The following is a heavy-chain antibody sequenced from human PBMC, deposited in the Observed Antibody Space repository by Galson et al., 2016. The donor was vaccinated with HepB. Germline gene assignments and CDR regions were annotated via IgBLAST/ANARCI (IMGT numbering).Heavy chain of an antibody. CDR1: GESLTSTYYY. D-gene: IGHD1-26*01. Sequence: ETLSLTCTVSGESLTSTYYYWMWIRQPPGEGLEWVASIYYHGKTNFSPSLKSRVTISADTSKNQFSLKMTSVTAADTAVYYCARRHTYIGVRPAWGQGILATVSS. V-gene: IGHV4-39*01. CDR3: ARRHTYIGVRPA. J-gene: IGHJ5*02. CDR2: IYYHGKT.